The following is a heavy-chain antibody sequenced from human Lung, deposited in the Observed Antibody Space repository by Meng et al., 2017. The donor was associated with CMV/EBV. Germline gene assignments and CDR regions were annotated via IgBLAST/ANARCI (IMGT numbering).Heavy chain of an antibody. CDR3: AQDPHEGDIVVVPVV. J-gene: IGHJ6*02. Sequence: GGSLRLXCAASGFTFSSHWMCWVRQAPGKGLEWVANIKADGSEKYYVDSVKGRFTVSGDNAKNSLYLQMNSLRAGDTALYNCAQDPHEGDIVVVPVVWGQGXTVTVSS. CDR2: IKADGSEK. V-gene: IGHV3-7*01. CDR1: GFTFSSHW. D-gene: IGHD2-2*01.